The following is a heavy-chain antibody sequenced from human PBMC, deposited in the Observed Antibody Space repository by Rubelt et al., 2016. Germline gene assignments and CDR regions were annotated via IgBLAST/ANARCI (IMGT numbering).Heavy chain of an antibody. V-gene: IGHV3-30*03. Sequence: QVQLVESGGGVVQPGRSLRLSCPASGFTFRSYGMHWVRQAPGKGLEWVKGRFTSASGNSKNKLYLQMNSLRAEETDVYYCAVAATEESDYWGQGSLVTVSS. CDR1: GFTFRSYG. D-gene: IGHD6-25*01. J-gene: IGHJ4*02. CDR3: AVAATEESDY.